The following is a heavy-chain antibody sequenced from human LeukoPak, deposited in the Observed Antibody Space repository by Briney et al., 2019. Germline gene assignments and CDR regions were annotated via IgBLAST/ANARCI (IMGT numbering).Heavy chain of an antibody. J-gene: IGHJ6*03. CDR3: ARSGYCSSTSCYDNYYYYMDV. V-gene: IGHV3-11*01. D-gene: IGHD2-2*01. CDR1: GFTFSDYY. CDR2: ISSSGSTI. Sequence: GGSLRLSCAASGFTFSDYYMSWIRQAPGKGLEWVSYISSSGSTICYADSVKGRFTISRDNAKNSLYLQMNSLRAEDTAVYYCARSGYCSSTSCYDNYYYYMDVWGKGTTVTISS.